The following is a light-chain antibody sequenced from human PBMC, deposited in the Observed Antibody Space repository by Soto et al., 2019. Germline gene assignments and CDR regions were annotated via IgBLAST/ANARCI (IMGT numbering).Light chain of an antibody. CDR3: QQYASSPGT. CDR1: QSFSGSY. V-gene: IGKV3-20*01. CDR2: GAS. J-gene: IGKJ1*01. Sequence: EIVLTQSPGTLPWSPGERATLSCRASQSFSGSYLAWYQQKPGQAPRLLIYGASNTAAGIPDRFSGSGSGTDFTLTISRLEPEDFAVYYCQQYASSPGTFGQGTKVEIK.